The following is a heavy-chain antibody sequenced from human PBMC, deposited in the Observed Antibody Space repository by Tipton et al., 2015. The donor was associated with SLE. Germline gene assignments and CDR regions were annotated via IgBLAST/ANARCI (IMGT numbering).Heavy chain of an antibody. CDR2: VHYSGST. CDR3: AIYLRGSGQYYFDY. J-gene: IGHJ4*02. V-gene: IGHV4-59*02. Sequence: TLSLTCTVSGGSASTHYWSWVRQFPGKGLEWIGYVHYSGSTNYNPSLKSRVTMSADTSRSQFSLGLSSVTAADTAVYYCAIYLRGSGQYYFDYWGQGSLVTVSS. CDR1: GGSASTHY. D-gene: IGHD3-10*01.